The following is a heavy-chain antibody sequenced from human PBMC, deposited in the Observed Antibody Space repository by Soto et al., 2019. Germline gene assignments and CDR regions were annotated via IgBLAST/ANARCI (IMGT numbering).Heavy chain of an antibody. CDR2: ISSNGGST. V-gene: IGHV3-64*01. CDR3: ARAQYCSGGSCYLIDY. Sequence: GGSLRLSCAASGFTFSSYAMHWVRQAPGKGLEYVSAISSNGGSTYYANSVKGRFTISRDNSKNTLYLQMGSLRAEDMAVYYCARAQYCSGGSCYLIDYWGQGTLVTVSS. CDR1: GFTFSSYA. D-gene: IGHD2-15*01. J-gene: IGHJ4*02.